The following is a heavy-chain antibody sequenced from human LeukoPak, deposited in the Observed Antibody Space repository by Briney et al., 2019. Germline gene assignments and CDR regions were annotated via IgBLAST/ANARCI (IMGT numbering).Heavy chain of an antibody. CDR1: GGSISSSSYY. V-gene: IGHV4-39*07. D-gene: IGHD3-3*01. CDR3: ARSHLDFWSGYYWITPRRGNWFDP. Sequence: SETLSLTCTVSGGSISSSSYYWGWIRQPPGKGLEWLGSIYYSGSTYYNPSLKSRVTISVDTSKDQFSLKLSSVTAADTAVYYCARSHLDFWSGYYWITPRRGNWFDPWGQGTLVTVSS. CDR2: IYYSGST. J-gene: IGHJ5*02.